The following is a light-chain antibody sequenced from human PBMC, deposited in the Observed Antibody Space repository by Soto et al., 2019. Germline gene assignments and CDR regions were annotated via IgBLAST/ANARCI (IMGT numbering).Light chain of an antibody. Sequence: QPVLTQPPSVSGAPGQRVTISCTGSSSNIGAGYDVHWYQQLPGTAPKLLIYGNTNRLSGVPDRFSGSKSDTSASLAITGLRAEDEADYYCQSYDDSLSCSVFGGGTKLTVL. CDR1: SSNIGAGYD. CDR3: QSYDDSLSCSV. V-gene: IGLV1-40*01. J-gene: IGLJ3*02. CDR2: GNT.